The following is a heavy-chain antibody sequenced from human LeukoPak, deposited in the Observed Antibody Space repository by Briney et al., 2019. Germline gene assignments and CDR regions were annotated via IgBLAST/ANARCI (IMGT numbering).Heavy chain of an antibody. Sequence: PGGSLRLSCAASEFSVGSNYMTWVRQAPGKGLEWVSLIYSGGSTYYADSVKGRFTISRDNSKNTLYLQMNSLRAEDTAVYYCIVLAVAGTLGFDYWGQGTLVTVSS. V-gene: IGHV3-66*01. D-gene: IGHD6-19*01. CDR3: IVLAVAGTLGFDY. CDR1: EFSVGSNY. J-gene: IGHJ4*02. CDR2: IYSGGST.